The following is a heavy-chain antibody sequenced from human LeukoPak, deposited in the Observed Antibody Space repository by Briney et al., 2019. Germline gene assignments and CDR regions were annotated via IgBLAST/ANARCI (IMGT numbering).Heavy chain of an antibody. Sequence: ASVTVSCKASGYTFTGYYMHWVRQAPGQGLEWMGWINPNSGGTNYAQKFQGRAAMTRDTSISTAYMELSRLRSDDTAVYYCARDDSSGAFDIWGQGTMVTVSS. V-gene: IGHV1-2*02. CDR1: GYTFTGYY. D-gene: IGHD6-25*01. CDR3: ARDDSSGAFDI. CDR2: INPNSGGT. J-gene: IGHJ3*02.